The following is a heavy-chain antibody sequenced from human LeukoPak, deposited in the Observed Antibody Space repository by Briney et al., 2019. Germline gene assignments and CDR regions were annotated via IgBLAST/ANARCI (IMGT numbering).Heavy chain of an antibody. CDR3: ARGGYYDSSGYSYYFDY. V-gene: IGHV4-4*07. CDR2: IYTSGST. D-gene: IGHD3-22*01. J-gene: IGHJ4*02. Sequence: PSETLSLTCTVSGGSISSYNWSWIRQPAGKGLEWIGRIYTSGSTNYNPSLKSRVTMSVDTSKNQFSLKLSSVTAADTAVYYCARGGYYDSSGYSYYFDYWGQGTLVTVSS. CDR1: GGSISSYN.